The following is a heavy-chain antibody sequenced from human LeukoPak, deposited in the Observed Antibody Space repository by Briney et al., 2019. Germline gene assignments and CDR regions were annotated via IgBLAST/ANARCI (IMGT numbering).Heavy chain of an antibody. J-gene: IGHJ4*02. CDR2: IRYDGSNK. V-gene: IGHV3-30*02. D-gene: IGHD6-19*01. CDR3: AKGRGIAVAGTPFDY. Sequence: HPGGSLRLSCAASGFTFSSYGMHWVRQAPGKGLEWVAFIRYDGSNKYYADSVKGRFTISRDNSKNTLYLQMNSLRAEDTAVYYCAKGRGIAVAGTPFDYWGQGTLVTVSS. CDR1: GFTFSSYG.